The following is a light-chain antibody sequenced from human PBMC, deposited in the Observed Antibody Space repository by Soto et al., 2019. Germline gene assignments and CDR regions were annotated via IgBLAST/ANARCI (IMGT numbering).Light chain of an antibody. CDR3: QQTYSAPVT. Sequence: DIQMTQSPSSLSASVGDRVTITCRASQSISRYFSWYQQKPGKAPKLLIYAVSNLQSGVPSRFSGSGSGTDFTLTISSLQPEDFATYYCQQTYSAPVTFGQGTRLEIK. CDR1: QSISRY. CDR2: AVS. V-gene: IGKV1-39*01. J-gene: IGKJ2*01.